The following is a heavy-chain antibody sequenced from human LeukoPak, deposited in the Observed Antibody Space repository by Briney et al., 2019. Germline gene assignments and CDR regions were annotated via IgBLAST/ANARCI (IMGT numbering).Heavy chain of an antibody. Sequence: SETLSLTCNVSGASISNYYWSWIRQSPGKGLEWIGFIYYSGSTNYNPSLKSRVTISLDTSKNQFSLKLNSVTAADTAVYYCAREGQWLPDWFDPWGQGTLVTVSS. CDR2: IYYSGST. V-gene: IGHV4-59*01. D-gene: IGHD6-19*01. J-gene: IGHJ5*02. CDR3: AREGQWLPDWFDP. CDR1: GASISNYY.